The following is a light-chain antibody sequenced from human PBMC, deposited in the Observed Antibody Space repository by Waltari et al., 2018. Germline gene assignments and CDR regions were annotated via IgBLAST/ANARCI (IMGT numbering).Light chain of an antibody. Sequence: DIVMTQSPDSLAVSLGERATINCKSSQRVLYSSNKKNYLAWYQQKPGQPPKLLIYWASTRESGVPDRFSGSGSGTDFTLTISSLQAEDVAVYYCQQYYSTPPITFGQGTRLEIK. CDR1: QRVLYSSNKKNY. J-gene: IGKJ5*01. V-gene: IGKV4-1*01. CDR2: WAS. CDR3: QQYYSTPPIT.